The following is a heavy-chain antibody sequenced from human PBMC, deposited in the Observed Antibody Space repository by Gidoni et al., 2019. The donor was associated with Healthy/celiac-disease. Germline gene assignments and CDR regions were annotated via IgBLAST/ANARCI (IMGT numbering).Heavy chain of an antibody. CDR2: IYDSGST. V-gene: IGHV4-39*01. D-gene: IGHD7-27*01. CDR1: GGSISSSSYY. J-gene: IGHJ4*02. CDR3: ARYYLGFDY. Sequence: QLQLQESGPGLVKPSETLSLTCTVSGGSISSSSYYWGWIRQPPGKGLEWSGSIYDSGSTYYNPSLKMRVTIAVDTSKNQVSLKLSSVTAADTAVYYCARYYLGFDYWGQGTLVTVSS.